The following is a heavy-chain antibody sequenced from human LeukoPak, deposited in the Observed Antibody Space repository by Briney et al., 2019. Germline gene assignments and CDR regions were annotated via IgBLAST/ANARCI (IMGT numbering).Heavy chain of an antibody. D-gene: IGHD6-6*01. CDR1: GFTFSSYA. Sequence: GGSLRLSCAASGFTFSSYAMSWVRQAPGKGLEWVPAISGSGGSTYYADSVKGRFTISRDNSKNTLYLQMNSLRAEDTAVYYCAKDGGPEGSSSTDYWGQGTLVTVSS. J-gene: IGHJ4*02. CDR2: ISGSGGST. CDR3: AKDGGPEGSSSTDY. V-gene: IGHV3-23*01.